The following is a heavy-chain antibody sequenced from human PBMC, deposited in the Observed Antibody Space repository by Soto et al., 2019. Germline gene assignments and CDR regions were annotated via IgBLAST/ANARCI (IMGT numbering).Heavy chain of an antibody. V-gene: IGHV3-30*18. CDR2: ILYDGSKK. J-gene: IGHJ6*02. D-gene: IGHD6-19*01. CDR1: GFTFSSYG. Sequence: GGSLRLSCAASGFTFSSYGMHWVRQAPGKGLEWVAVILYDGSKKYYADSVKGRFTISRDNSKNALYLQMSSLRAEDTALYYCVKDGSSGWPYFDDMDVWGQGTTVTVSS. CDR3: VKDGSSGWPYFDDMDV.